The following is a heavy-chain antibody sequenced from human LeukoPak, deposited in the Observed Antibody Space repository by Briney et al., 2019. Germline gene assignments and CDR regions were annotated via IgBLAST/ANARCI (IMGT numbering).Heavy chain of an antibody. CDR2: IYSDGST. CDR1: GFTVSSNY. V-gene: IGHV3-66*01. Sequence: GGSLRLSCAVSGFTVSSNYMSWVRQAPGKGLEWVSIIYSDGSTYYLDSVKGRFTISRDNSKNMLYLQMNSLKAEDTAVYYCARDLRVGSTYAYYFDYWGQGTLVTVSS. J-gene: IGHJ4*02. D-gene: IGHD2-2*01. CDR3: ARDLRVGSTYAYYFDY.